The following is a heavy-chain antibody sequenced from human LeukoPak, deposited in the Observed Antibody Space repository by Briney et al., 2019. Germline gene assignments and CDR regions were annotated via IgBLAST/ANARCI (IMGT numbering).Heavy chain of an antibody. D-gene: IGHD4-17*01. CDR2: IYYGGSS. V-gene: IGHV4-59*08. CDR1: GVSISSDY. Sequence: SETLSPTCTVSGVSISSDYWSWIRLPPGKGLEWIGYIYYGGSSNYNPSLKSRVTMSVDTSKNQFSLKLTSVTAADTAVYYCARRLRQNLFDPWGQGTLVTVSS. J-gene: IGHJ5*02. CDR3: ARRLRQNLFDP.